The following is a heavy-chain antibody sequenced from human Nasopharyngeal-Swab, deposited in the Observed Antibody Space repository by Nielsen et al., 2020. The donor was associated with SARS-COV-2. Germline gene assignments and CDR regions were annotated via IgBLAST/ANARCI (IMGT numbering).Heavy chain of an antibody. CDR3: ANDISVAGTGWGAGVTSSENYGMDV. Sequence: GESLKISCAASGFTFSSYWMSWVRQAPGKGLEWVANIKQDGSEKYYVDSVKGRFTISRDNDNNSLYLQMNSLRAEDTALYYCANDISVAGTGWGAGVTSSENYGMDVWGQGTTVTVSS. CDR1: GFTFSSYW. CDR2: IKQDGSEK. D-gene: IGHD6-19*01. V-gene: IGHV3-7*03. J-gene: IGHJ6*02.